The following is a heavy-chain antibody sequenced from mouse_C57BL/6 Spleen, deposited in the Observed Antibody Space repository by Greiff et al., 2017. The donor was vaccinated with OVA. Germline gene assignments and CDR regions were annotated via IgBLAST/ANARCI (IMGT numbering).Heavy chain of an antibody. CDR1: GYTFTSYG. CDR2: IYPRSGNT. CDR3: ARPSTVVATSYYFDY. Sequence: VHLVESGAELARPGASVKLSCKASGYTFTSYGISWVKQRTGQGLEWIGEIYPRSGNTYYNEKFKGKATLTADKSSSTAYMELRSLTSEDSAVYFCARPSTVVATSYYFDYWGQGTTLTVSS. J-gene: IGHJ2*01. D-gene: IGHD1-1*01. V-gene: IGHV1-81*01.